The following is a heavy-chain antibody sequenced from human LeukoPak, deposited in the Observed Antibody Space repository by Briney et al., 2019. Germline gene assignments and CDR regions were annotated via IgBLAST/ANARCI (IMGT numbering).Heavy chain of an antibody. V-gene: IGHV4-39*07. CDR3: ARATVTYSYFDY. CDR2: IYYSGST. CDR1: GGSISSSSYY. J-gene: IGHJ4*02. D-gene: IGHD4-17*01. Sequence: PSETLSLTCTVSGGSISSSSYYWGWIRQPPGKGLEWIGSIYYSGSTYYNPSLKSRVTISVDTSKNQFSLKLSSVTAADTAVYYCARATVTYSYFDYWGQGTLVTVSS.